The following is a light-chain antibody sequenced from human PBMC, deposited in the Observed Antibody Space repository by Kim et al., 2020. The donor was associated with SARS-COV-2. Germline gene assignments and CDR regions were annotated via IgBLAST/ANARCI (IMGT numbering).Light chain of an antibody. V-gene: IGLV3-1*01. CDR1: NLGAKS. J-gene: IGLJ2*01. CDR3: QAWDSSTAV. CDR2: QDS. Sequence: VAPGQKASSTSLGENLGAKSGCGNQQKPRQSPVVVIYQDSKRPSGIPERFSGSNSGNTATLTSSGTKAMDEADYYCQAWDSSTAVFGGGTQLTVL.